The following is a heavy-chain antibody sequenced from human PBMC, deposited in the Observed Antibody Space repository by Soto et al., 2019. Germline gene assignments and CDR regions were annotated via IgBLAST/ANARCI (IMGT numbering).Heavy chain of an antibody. CDR1: GGSIRESGFY. J-gene: IGHJ6*02. D-gene: IGHD3-9*01. CDR2: IYFNGRT. Sequence: SETLSLTCTVSGGSIRESGFYWGWIRQPPGKGLEWIGSIYFNGRTYHNPSLKSRVTISLDASKNQFSLKLSSVTAADTAVYYCARDILTGYGMDVWGQGTTVTVS. V-gene: IGHV4-39*07. CDR3: ARDILTGYGMDV.